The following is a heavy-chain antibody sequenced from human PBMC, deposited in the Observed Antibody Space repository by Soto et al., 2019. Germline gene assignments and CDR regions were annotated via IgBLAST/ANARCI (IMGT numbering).Heavy chain of an antibody. CDR1: GGSLGGFH. D-gene: IGHD3-10*01. Sequence: QVQLQQWGAGLLKPSETLSLTCAVSGGSLGGFHWSWIRQPPGRGLEWIGEISRSGSTNYDPSLKSRVTMSMDTSRNQVSLNLSSVTDADTAVYYCARGRTAALIETRLFRVLFDLWGHGNLVTVSS. J-gene: IGHJ4*01. CDR3: ARGRTAALIETRLFRVLFDL. CDR2: ISRSGST. V-gene: IGHV4-34*01.